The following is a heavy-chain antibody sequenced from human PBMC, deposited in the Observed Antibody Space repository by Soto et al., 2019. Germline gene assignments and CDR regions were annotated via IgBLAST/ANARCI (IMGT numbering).Heavy chain of an antibody. D-gene: IGHD3-3*01. V-gene: IGHV1-46*01. CDR2: INPSGGST. J-gene: IGHJ4*02. Sequence: ASVKVSCKASGYTFTSYYMHWVPQAPGQGLEWMGIINPSGGSTSYAQKFQGRVTMTRDTSTSTVYMELSSLRSEDTAVYYCARAQMTYYDFWSGSQNDYWGQGTLVTVSS. CDR1: GYTFTSYY. CDR3: ARAQMTYYDFWSGSQNDY.